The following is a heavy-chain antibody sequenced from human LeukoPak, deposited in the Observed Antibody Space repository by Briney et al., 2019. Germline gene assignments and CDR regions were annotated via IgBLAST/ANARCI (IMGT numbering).Heavy chain of an antibody. D-gene: IGHD2-15*01. Sequence: VASVKVSCKDSGYTFTSYYMHWVRQAPGQGLEELAIINPSGGSTSYAQKSQGRVTMTRDTSTSTVYMELSSLRSEDTAVYYCARELGSSGGDFDYWGQGTLVTVSS. CDR1: GYTFTSYY. CDR3: ARELGSSGGDFDY. J-gene: IGHJ4*02. CDR2: INPSGGST. V-gene: IGHV1-46*01.